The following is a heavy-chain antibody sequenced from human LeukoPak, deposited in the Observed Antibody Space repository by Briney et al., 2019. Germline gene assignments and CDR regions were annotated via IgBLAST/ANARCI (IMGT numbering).Heavy chain of an antibody. CDR2: IYYSGNT. V-gene: IGHV4-30-4*02. D-gene: IGHD6-13*01. Sequence: PSETLSLTCTVSGGSISSGDYYWSWIRQPPGKGLEWIGYIYYSGNTYYNPSLKSRVTISVDTSKNQFSLKLSSVTAADTAVYYCAREGRVAAAAPTEQNWFDPWGQGTLVTVSS. CDR1: GGSISSGDYY. J-gene: IGHJ5*02. CDR3: AREGRVAAAAPTEQNWFDP.